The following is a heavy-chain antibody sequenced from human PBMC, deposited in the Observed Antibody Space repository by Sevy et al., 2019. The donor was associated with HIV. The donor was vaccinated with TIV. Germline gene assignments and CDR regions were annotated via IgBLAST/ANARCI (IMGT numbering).Heavy chain of an antibody. V-gene: IGHV4-61*01. D-gene: IGHD3-16*01. CDR2: IYKTGST. Sequence: SETLSLSCSVSGGSVSSGTYYWSWIRQPPGKGLEWIGHIYKTGSTNYKLSLQSRVTISVDTFTNQFSLRLRSVTAADTAVYYCAGVPRGQLWYSGSLGGYYYHMDVWGKGTTVTVSS. CDR1: GGSVSSGTYY. J-gene: IGHJ6*03. CDR3: AGVPRGQLWYSGSLGGYYYHMDV.